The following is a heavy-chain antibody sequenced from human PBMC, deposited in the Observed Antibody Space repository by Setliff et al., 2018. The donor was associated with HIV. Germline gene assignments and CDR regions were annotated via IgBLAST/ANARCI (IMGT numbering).Heavy chain of an antibody. J-gene: IGHJ3*02. Sequence: SETLSLTCTVSAGAIRSYYWSWIRQSPGKGLEWIGYIFYGGNANYSPSLKGRVTMSLDTSRNQFSLKLTSVTAADTAVYYCASTGHIEIDPLQPFEIWGQGTMVTV. CDR2: IFYGGNA. CDR1: AGAIRSYY. V-gene: IGHV4-59*12. CDR3: ASTGHIEIDPLQPFEI. D-gene: IGHD5-12*01.